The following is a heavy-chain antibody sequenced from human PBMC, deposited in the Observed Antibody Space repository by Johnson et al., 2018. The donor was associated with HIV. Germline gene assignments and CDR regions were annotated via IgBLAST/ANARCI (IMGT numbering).Heavy chain of an antibody. CDR3: TSGKSWLAVDAFDI. Sequence: VQLVESGGGLAQPGRSLRLSCTASGFTFGYFAMTWVRQGPGKGLEWVGFIRSKDYGGTTEYAESVKGRFTISRDDSKNTAYLQMNSLKTEDTAVYYCTSGKSWLAVDAFDIWGQGTMVTVSS. V-gene: IGHV3-49*04. CDR2: IRSKDYGGTT. D-gene: IGHD6-19*01. CDR1: GFTFGYFA. J-gene: IGHJ3*02.